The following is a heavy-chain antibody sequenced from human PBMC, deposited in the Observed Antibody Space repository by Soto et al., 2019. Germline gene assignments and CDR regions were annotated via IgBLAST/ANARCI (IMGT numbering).Heavy chain of an antibody. V-gene: IGHV3-21*01. Sequence: VQLVESGGGLVKPGGSLRLSCAASGFTFSTYTMNWVRQAPGKGLECVSSIYSTSTYIYYTDSVKGRFSISRDNARNPLYLQMNSLRAEYTAVYYCARDHYFGSGSYGLDYWGPGTLVTVSS. D-gene: IGHD3-10*01. CDR3: ARDHYFGSGSYGLDY. J-gene: IGHJ4*02. CDR1: GFTFSTYT. CDR2: IYSTSTYI.